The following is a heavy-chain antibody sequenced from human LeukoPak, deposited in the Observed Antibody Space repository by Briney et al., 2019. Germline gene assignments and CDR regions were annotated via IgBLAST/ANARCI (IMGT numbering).Heavy chain of an antibody. CDR3: ARVAVTMVRGVITPFDY. CDR1: GGSISGYY. V-gene: IGHV4-59*12. J-gene: IGHJ4*02. CDR2: IYYSGST. D-gene: IGHD3-10*01. Sequence: SETLSLTCTVSGGSISGYYWSWIRQPPGKGLEWIGYIYYSGSTNYNPSLKSRVTISVDTSKNQFSLKLSSVTAADTAVYYCARVAVTMVRGVITPFDYWGQGTLVTVSS.